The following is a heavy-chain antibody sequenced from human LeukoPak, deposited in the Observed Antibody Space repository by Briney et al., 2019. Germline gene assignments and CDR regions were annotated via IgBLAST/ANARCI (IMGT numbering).Heavy chain of an antibody. CDR1: GFTFSSYV. CDR3: ARGGSYLSAFDI. J-gene: IGHJ3*02. CDR2: IRYDGNNK. V-gene: IGHV3-30*14. D-gene: IGHD1-26*01. Sequence: GRSLRLPCAASGFTFSSYVMHWVRQAPGKGLEWVAFIRYDGNNKYYADSVKGRFTISRDNSKNTLYLQMNSLRAEDTAVYYCARGGSYLSAFDIWGQGTMVTVSS.